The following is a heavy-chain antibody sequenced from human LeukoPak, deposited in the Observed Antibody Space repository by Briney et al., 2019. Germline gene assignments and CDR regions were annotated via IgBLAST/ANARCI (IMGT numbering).Heavy chain of an antibody. Sequence: SVKVSCKASGGTFSSYAISWVRQDPGQGLEWMGGIIPIFGTANYAQKFQGRVTITADESTSTAYMELSSLRSEDTAVYYCARDSRHPYSSSWGDWFDPWGQGTLVTVSS. CDR1: GGTFSSYA. CDR2: IIPIFGTA. CDR3: ARDSRHPYSSSWGDWFDP. V-gene: IGHV1-69*13. D-gene: IGHD6-13*01. J-gene: IGHJ5*02.